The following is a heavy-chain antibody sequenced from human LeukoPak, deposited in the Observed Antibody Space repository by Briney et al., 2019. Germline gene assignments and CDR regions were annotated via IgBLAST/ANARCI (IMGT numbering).Heavy chain of an antibody. CDR1: GFTFSNYV. D-gene: IGHD4-17*01. CDR3: ARYSGNYGLDY. Sequence: GGSLRLSCAVSGFTFSNYVIHWVRQPPGKGLEWVSLIRYDGSSKYYADPVRGRFTISRDNSKNTLYLQMNSLRAEDTAVYYCARYSGNYGLDYWGQGTLVTVSS. CDR2: IRYDGSSK. V-gene: IGHV3-30*02. J-gene: IGHJ4*02.